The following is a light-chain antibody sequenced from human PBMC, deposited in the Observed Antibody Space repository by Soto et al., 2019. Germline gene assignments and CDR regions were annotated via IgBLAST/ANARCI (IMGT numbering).Light chain of an antibody. CDR1: QSISTY. V-gene: IGKV1-39*01. Sequence: DIHMTQSPSSLSASVGDRITITCRASQSISTYLNWYQQKPGKAPKLLIFAAISLQSGVPSRFSGRGSGTDFTLTISSLQPEDFATYSCQQTYINSRTFGQGTKVDTK. J-gene: IGKJ1*01. CDR2: AAI. CDR3: QQTYINSRT.